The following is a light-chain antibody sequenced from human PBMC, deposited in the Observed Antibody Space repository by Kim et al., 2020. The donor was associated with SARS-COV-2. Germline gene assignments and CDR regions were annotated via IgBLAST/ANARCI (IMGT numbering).Light chain of an antibody. V-gene: IGLV3-19*01. CDR2: GKN. J-gene: IGLJ2*01. CDR3: NSRDSSSNLLV. CDR1: SLRTYY. Sequence: SSELTQDPAVSVALGQTVRITCQGDSLRTYYANWYQQKPGQAPVLVIYGKNNRPSGIPDRYSGSSSGNTASLTITGAQAEDEADYYCNSRDSSSNLLVFGGGTQLTVL.